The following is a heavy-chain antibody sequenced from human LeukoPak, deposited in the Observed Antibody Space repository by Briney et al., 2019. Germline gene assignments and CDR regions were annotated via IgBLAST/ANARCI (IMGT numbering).Heavy chain of an antibody. V-gene: IGHV1-69*13. D-gene: IGHD3-9*01. CDR2: IIPIFGTA. J-gene: IGHJ4*02. CDR3: ARPRHYDILTGYYNEGLDY. CDR1: GGTFSSYA. Sequence: SVKVSCKASGGTFSSYAISWVRQAPGQGLEWMGGIIPIFGTANYAQKFQGRVTITADESTSTAHMELSSLRSEDTAVYYCARPRHYDILTGYYNEGLDYWGQGTLVTVSS.